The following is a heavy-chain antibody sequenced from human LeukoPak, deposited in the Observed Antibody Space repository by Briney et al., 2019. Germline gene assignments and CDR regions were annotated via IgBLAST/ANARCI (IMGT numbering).Heavy chain of an antibody. V-gene: IGHV3-30*18. J-gene: IGHJ4*02. CDR2: ISYDGSNK. Sequence: PGRSLRLSCAASGFTFSSYCMHWVRQAPGKGLEWVAVISYDGSNKYYADSVKGRFTISRDNSKNTLYLQMNSLRAEDTAVYYCAKDTRRGGGSYFGTCDYWGQGTLVTVSS. CDR3: AKDTRRGGGSYFGTCDY. CDR1: GFTFSSYC. D-gene: IGHD1-26*01.